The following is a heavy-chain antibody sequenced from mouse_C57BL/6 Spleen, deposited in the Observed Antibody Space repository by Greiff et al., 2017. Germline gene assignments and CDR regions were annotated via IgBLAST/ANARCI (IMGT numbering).Heavy chain of an antibody. J-gene: IGHJ1*03. CDR3: ARSATLRYFDV. Sequence: QVQLQQPGAELVMPGASVKLSCKASGYTFTSYWMHWVKQRPGQGLEWIGEIDPSDSYTNYNQKFKGNSTLTVDKSSSTAYMQLSSLTSEDSAVYYCARSATLRYFDVWGTGTTVTVSS. CDR2: IDPSDSYT. CDR1: GYTFTSYW. V-gene: IGHV1-69*01. D-gene: IGHD1-1*01.